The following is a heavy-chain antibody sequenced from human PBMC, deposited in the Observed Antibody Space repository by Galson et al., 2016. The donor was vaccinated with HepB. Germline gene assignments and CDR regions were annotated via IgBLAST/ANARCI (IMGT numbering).Heavy chain of an antibody. J-gene: IGHJ4*02. CDR2: ISGSGSDT. CDR3: ARVGSLAGSGTYDY. V-gene: IGHV3-11*06. Sequence: SLRLSCVVSGFTFSDFYMSWLRQAPGKRLEWLSYISGSGSDTIYADSLKGRFTISRDNAENSLFLQIHSLGVEDTAVYYCARVGSLAGSGTYDYWGQGTLVTVSS. D-gene: IGHD3-10*01. CDR1: GFTFSDFY.